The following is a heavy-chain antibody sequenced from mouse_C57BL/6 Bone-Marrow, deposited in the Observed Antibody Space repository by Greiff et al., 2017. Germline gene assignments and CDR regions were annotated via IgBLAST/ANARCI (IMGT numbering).Heavy chain of an antibody. CDR3: ERRGIATVPEVSWYFDV. CDR2: INPNYGTT. D-gene: IGHD1-1*01. J-gene: IGHJ1*03. Sequence: VQLQQSGPELVKPGASVKISCKASGYSFTDYNMNWVKQSNGKSLEWIGVINPNYGTTSYNQKFKGKATLTVDQSSSTAYMQLNSLTSVDSAVYYCERRGIATVPEVSWYFDVWGTGTTVTVSS. CDR1: GYSFTDYN. V-gene: IGHV1-39*01.